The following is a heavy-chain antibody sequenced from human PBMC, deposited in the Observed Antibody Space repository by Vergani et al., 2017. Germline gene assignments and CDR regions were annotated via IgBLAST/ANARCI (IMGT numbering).Heavy chain of an antibody. CDR3: ARASRLDCSSTSCYTPYYYYYMDV. CDR1: GGSISSGGYY. CDR2: IYYSGST. V-gene: IGHV4-31*11. Sequence: QVQLQESGPGLVKPSQTLSLTCAVSGGSISSGGYYWSWIRQHPGKGLEWIGYIYYSGSTNYNPSLKSRVTISVDTSKNQFSLKLSSVTAADTAVYYCARASRLDCSSTSCYTPYYYYYMDVWGKGTTVTVSS. D-gene: IGHD2-2*02. J-gene: IGHJ6*03.